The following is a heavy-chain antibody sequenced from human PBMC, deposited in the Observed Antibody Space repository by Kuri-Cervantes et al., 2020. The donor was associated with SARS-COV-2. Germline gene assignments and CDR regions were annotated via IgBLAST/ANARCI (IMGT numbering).Heavy chain of an antibody. CDR2: IYYSGST. Sequence: GSLRLSCTVSGGSISSLYWSWIRQPPGKGLEWIGYIYYSGSTNYNPSLKSRVTISVDTSKNQFSLKLSSVTAADTAVYYCARHGTGYDFWSGYYGEDYWGQGTLVTVSS. CDR1: GGSISSLY. D-gene: IGHD3-3*01. J-gene: IGHJ4*02. CDR3: ARHGTGYDFWSGYYGEDY. V-gene: IGHV4-59*08.